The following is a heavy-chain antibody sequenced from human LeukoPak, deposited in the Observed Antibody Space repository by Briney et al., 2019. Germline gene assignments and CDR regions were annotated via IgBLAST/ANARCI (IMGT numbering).Heavy chain of an antibody. J-gene: IGHJ4*02. D-gene: IGHD3-3*01. V-gene: IGHV3-7*01. Sequence: PGGSLRLSCAASGFTFSRHWMSWVRQTLDKGLEWVAHIGPDENEKYYVDFVKGRFTISRDNAKNFLILQMISLRAEDTAVYYCVTWSGPDSKPLNFWGQGTLVTVSS. CDR2: IGPDENEK. CDR3: VTWSGPDSKPLNF. CDR1: GFTFSRHW.